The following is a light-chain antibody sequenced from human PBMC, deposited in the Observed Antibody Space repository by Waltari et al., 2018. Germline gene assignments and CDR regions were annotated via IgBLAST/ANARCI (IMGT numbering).Light chain of an antibody. CDR1: EDINNY. CDR2: DAS. V-gene: IGKV1-33*01. CDR3: QQHDNLPLT. J-gene: IGKJ4*01. Sequence: DIQMTQSPSSLSASIGDRFTITCQAIEDINNYLNWYQQKPGKAPKLLIYDASNLQVGVPSRFSGGGSGTDFTFTISSLQPGDIATYYCQQHDNLPLTFGGGTKVEIK.